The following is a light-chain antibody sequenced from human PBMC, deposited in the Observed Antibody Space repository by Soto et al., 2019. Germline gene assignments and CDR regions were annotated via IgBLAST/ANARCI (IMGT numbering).Light chain of an antibody. CDR2: SSN. V-gene: IGLV1-44*01. CDR1: SSNVGSNT. J-gene: IGLJ3*02. CDR3: AARDDTLNGAV. Sequence: QSVLTQPPSVSGTPGQRVTISCSGSSSNVGSNTVNWYQQLPGTAPKLLIYSSNQRPSGVPGRFSGSKSGTSASLAISGLQSEDEADYYCAARDDTLNGAVFGGGTKVTVL.